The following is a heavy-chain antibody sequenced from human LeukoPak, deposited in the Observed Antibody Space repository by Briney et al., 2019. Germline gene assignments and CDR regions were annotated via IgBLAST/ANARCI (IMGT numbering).Heavy chain of an antibody. CDR3: ALVNRPHDDY. CDR1: GYTFTSYI. V-gene: IGHV1-18*04. D-gene: IGHD3-9*01. Sequence: GASVKVSCKASGYTFTSYIINWVRQAPGQGLEYMGWISTYNGNTNYVQKFQGRVTMTTDTSTSTAYMELTSLRSDVTAVYYCALVNRPHDDYWGQGTLVTVSS. CDR2: ISTYNGNT. J-gene: IGHJ4*02.